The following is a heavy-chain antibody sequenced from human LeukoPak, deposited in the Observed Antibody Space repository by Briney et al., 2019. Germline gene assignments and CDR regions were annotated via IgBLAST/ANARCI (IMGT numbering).Heavy chain of an antibody. D-gene: IGHD4-23*01. CDR3: ARQCSSGVNCLFDY. Sequence: SETLSLTCSVSGDSISTYFWSWIRQPPGRGLEWIGYIHYSGSTSYNPSLKSRVTISVDTSKNQFSLKLSSVTAADTAVYYCARQCSSGVNCLFDYWGQGTLVTDSS. CDR2: IHYSGST. CDR1: GDSISTYF. V-gene: IGHV4-59*01. J-gene: IGHJ4*02.